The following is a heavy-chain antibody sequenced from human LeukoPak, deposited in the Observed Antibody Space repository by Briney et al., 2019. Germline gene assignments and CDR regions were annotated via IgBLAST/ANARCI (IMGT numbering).Heavy chain of an antibody. D-gene: IGHD3-22*01. J-gene: IGHJ2*01. CDR1: GFTFSSYW. Sequence: GGSLRLSCAASGFTFSSYWMSWVRQAPGKGLEWVANIKQDGSEKYYVDSVKGRFTISRDNAKNSLYLQMNSLRAEGTAVYYCARDKVYYYDSSGYSYYWYFDLWGRGTLVTVSS. CDR2: IKQDGSEK. CDR3: ARDKVYYYDSSGYSYYWYFDL. V-gene: IGHV3-7*04.